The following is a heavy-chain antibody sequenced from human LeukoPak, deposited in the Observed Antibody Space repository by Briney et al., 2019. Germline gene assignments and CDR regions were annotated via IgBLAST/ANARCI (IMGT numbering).Heavy chain of an antibody. D-gene: IGHD6-6*01. CDR2: INHSGST. V-gene: IGHV4-34*01. Sequence: SETLSLTCAVYGGSFSGYYWSWIRQPPGKGLEWIGEINHSGSTNYNPSLKSRVTISVDTSKNQFSLKLSSVTAADTAVYYCARGVSIAALKPFDYWGQGTLVAVSS. CDR1: GGSFSGYY. J-gene: IGHJ4*02. CDR3: ARGVSIAALKPFDY.